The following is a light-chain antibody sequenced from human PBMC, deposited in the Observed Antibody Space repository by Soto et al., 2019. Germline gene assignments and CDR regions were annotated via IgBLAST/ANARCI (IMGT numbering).Light chain of an antibody. J-gene: IGKJ4*01. V-gene: IGKV1-5*01. CDR1: QGISRW. CDR2: DAS. Sequence: DIQMTQSPSTLSASVGDRVTITCRASQGISRWLAWFQQKPGRAPKLLIYDASTLASGVPSRFSGSGSGTEFTLTISSLQPDDFAPYYCERFNSEFGGGTKVEIK. CDR3: ERFNSE.